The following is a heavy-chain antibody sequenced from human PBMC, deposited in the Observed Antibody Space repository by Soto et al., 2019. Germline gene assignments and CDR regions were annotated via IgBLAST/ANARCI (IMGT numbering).Heavy chain of an antibody. J-gene: IGHJ1*01. D-gene: IGHD3-22*01. CDR3: ASAYYYDRSGYYPAEYFQH. V-gene: IGHV1-69*01. CDR2: IIPFFATA. CDR1: GGTFSSYA. Sequence: QVQLVQSGAEVKKPGSSVKVSCKASGGTFSSYAISWVRQAPGQGLEWMGGIIPFFATANYAQKFQGRVTITADESTSTAYMELSSLRSEDTAVYCWASAYYYDRSGYYPAEYFQHWGPGTLVTVSS.